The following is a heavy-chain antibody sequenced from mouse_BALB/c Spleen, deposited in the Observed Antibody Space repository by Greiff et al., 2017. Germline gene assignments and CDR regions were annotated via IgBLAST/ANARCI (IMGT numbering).Heavy chain of an antibody. V-gene: IGHV14-3*02. CDR2: IDPANGNT. CDR1: GFNIKDTY. Sequence: VQLQQSGAELVKPGASVKLSCTASGFNIKDTYMHWVKQRPEQGLEWIGRIDPANGNTKYDPKFQGKATITADTSSNTAYLQLSSLTSEDTAVYYCASTTTAYYFDYWGQGTTLTVSS. D-gene: IGHD1-2*01. CDR3: ASTTTAYYFDY. J-gene: IGHJ2*01.